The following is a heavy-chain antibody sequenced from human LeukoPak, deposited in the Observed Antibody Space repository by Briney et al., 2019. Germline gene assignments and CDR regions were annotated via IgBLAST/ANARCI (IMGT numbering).Heavy chain of an antibody. D-gene: IGHD1-1*01. CDR3: ARDYGYNWNDAPAYYFDY. V-gene: IGHV1-3*01. Sequence: GGSLRLSCAASGYTFTSYAMHWVRQAPGQRLEWMGWINAGNGNTKYSQKFQGRVTITRDTSASTAYMELSSLRSEDTAVYYCARDYGYNWNDAPAYYFDYWGQGTLVTVSS. CDR2: INAGNGNT. J-gene: IGHJ4*02. CDR1: GYTFTSYA.